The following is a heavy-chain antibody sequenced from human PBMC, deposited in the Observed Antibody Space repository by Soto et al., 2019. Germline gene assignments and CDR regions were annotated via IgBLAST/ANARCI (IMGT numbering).Heavy chain of an antibody. V-gene: IGHV3-33*01. CDR1: GFTFSTYG. J-gene: IGHJ4*02. Sequence: GSLRLSCAPSGFTFSTYGMHWVRQAPGKGLEWVAVIWYDGSNQYYADSVKGRFTISRDNSKNVLYLQMNSLRAEDTAVYYCARDLGAFNYGSAYFDYWGQGTPVTVSS. D-gene: IGHD3-10*01. CDR2: IWYDGSNQ. CDR3: ARDLGAFNYGSAYFDY.